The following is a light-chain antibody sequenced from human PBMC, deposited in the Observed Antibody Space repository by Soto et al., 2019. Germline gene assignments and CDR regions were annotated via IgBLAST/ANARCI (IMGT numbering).Light chain of an antibody. CDR2: EVS. V-gene: IGLV2-14*01. J-gene: IGLJ1*01. CDR3: SSYTTSRTYV. CDR1: SSDVGVYNY. Sequence: QSVLTQPPSVSGSPGQSITISCTGTSSDVGVYNYVSWYQQHPGKAPQLMIYEVSNRPSGVSNRFSGSKSGNTASLTISGLQAEDEADYYCSSYTTSRTYVFGTGTKVTVL.